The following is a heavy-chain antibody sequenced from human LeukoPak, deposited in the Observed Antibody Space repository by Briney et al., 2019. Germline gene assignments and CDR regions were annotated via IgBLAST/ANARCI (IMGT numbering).Heavy chain of an antibody. CDR1: GLTFSNFW. CDR3: ARGHLWLQN. V-gene: IGHV3-7*03. J-gene: IGHJ4*02. CDR2: INQDGSEK. D-gene: IGHD3-3*02. Sequence: GGSLRFSCVASGLTFSNFWMTWVRQAPGEGLEWVASINQDGSEKYYVDSVKGRFIISRDNAKSSLYLQMDSLRAEETAVYHCARGHLWLQNWGQGTLVTVSS.